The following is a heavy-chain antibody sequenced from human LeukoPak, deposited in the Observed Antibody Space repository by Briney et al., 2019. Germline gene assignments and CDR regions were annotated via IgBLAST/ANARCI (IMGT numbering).Heavy chain of an antibody. Sequence: ASVKVSCKASGYSFTGYYMHWVRQAPEQGLEWMGCINPNSGGTDYAQKFQGRVTTTRDTSISTAYMELSRLTSDDTAVYYCAGLSGYDPYYFDYWGQGTLVAVSS. D-gene: IGHD5-12*01. V-gene: IGHV1-2*02. J-gene: IGHJ4*02. CDR1: GYSFTGYY. CDR2: INPNSGGT. CDR3: AGLSGYDPYYFDY.